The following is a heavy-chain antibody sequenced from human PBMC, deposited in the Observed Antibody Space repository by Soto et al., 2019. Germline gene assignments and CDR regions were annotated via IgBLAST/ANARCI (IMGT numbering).Heavy chain of an antibody. Sequence: XESLRLSSATCGFTLSDYYISWVRQAPGKGLEWVGNIKGDVSNTHYVVSVRGRSTISRDNAENLIYLQMNNLRVEDTAMYYCARDPVTADWRQGTQVTVSS. CDR1: GFTLSDYY. CDR3: ARDPVTAD. J-gene: IGHJ4*02. CDR2: IKGDVSNT. V-gene: IGHV3-7*03.